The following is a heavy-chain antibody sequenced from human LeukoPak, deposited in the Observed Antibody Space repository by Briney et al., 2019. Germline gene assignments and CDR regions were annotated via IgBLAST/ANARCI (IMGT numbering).Heavy chain of an antibody. Sequence: GGSLRLSYAVSGFTISSHGMHWVRQAPGKGLEWVAMISYDGNSKYYGDYVKGRFTISRDNSKNTLYLQMDSLRTEDTAEYYCAKDSNGWYQRGSNYFDYWGQGTLVTVSS. J-gene: IGHJ4*02. CDR1: GFTISSHG. V-gene: IGHV3-30*18. D-gene: IGHD6-19*01. CDR2: ISYDGNSK. CDR3: AKDSNGWYQRGSNYFDY.